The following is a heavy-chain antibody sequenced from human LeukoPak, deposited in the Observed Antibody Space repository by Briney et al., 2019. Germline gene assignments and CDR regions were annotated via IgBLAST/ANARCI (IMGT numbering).Heavy chain of an antibody. Sequence: GASVKVSCKASGGTFSSYAISWVRQAPGQGLEWMGWINTNTGNPTYAQGFTGRFVFSLDTSVSTAYLQISSLKAEDTAVYYCARRTQYYDYVWGSYRFYFDYWGQGTLVTVSS. V-gene: IGHV7-4-1*02. CDR3: ARRTQYYDYVWGSYRFYFDY. CDR1: GGTFSSYA. D-gene: IGHD3-16*02. CDR2: INTNTGNP. J-gene: IGHJ4*02.